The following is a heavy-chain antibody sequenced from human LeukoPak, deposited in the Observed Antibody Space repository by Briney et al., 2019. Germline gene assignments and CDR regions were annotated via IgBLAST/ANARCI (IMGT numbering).Heavy chain of an antibody. CDR3: ARDGGSSGFDAFDI. CDR2: ISAYNGNT. V-gene: IGHV1-18*04. D-gene: IGHD3-22*01. J-gene: IGHJ3*02. CDR1: GYTFTDYY. Sequence: GASVKVSCKASGYTFTDYYMHWVRQAPGQGLEWMGWISAYNGNTNYAQKLQGRVTMTTDTSTSTAYMELRSLSSDDTAVYYCARDGGSSGFDAFDIWGQGTMVTVSS.